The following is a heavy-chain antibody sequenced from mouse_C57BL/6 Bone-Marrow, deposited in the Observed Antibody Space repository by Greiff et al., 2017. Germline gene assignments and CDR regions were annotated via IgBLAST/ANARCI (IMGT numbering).Heavy chain of an antibody. J-gene: IGHJ3*01. CDR1: GYTFTSYT. CDR3: AREYYGRAWFAY. V-gene: IGHV1-4*01. Sequence: VQLQQSGAELARPGASVKMSCKASGYTFTSYTMHWVKQRPGQGLEWIGYINPSSGYTKYNQKFKDKATLTADKSSSTAYMQLSSLTSEDSAVYYCAREYYGRAWFAYWGQGTLVTVSA. CDR2: INPSSGYT. D-gene: IGHD1-1*01.